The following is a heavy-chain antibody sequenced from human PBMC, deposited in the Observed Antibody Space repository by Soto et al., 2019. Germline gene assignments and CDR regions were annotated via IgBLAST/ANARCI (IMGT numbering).Heavy chain of an antibody. CDR1: RDTFNKYA. J-gene: IGHJ6*02. D-gene: IGHD3-16*01. CDR3: AGGETYLGV. Sequence: QVQLVQSGAEVKKPGSSVKVSCKTSRDTFNKYAFNWVRQAPGQGLEWMGWIIPIFSSRNYAEKFQGRVTITADDSTSTADMGLRGLRFEDRAVYYCAGGETYLGVWGQGTTVTVSS. CDR2: IIPIFSSR. V-gene: IGHV1-69*01.